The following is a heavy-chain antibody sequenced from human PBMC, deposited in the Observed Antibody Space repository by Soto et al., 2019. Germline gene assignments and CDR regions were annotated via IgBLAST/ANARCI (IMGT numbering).Heavy chain of an antibody. CDR2: IIPISGTA. CDR3: ARSQGSSTSLEIYYYYYYGMDV. J-gene: IGHJ6*02. Sequence: VQLEQFGAEVKKPGASVKVSCTASGGTFSSYAISWVRQAPGQGLEWMGGIIPISGTANYAQKFQGRVTITADESTSTAYMELSSLRSEDTAVYYCARSQGSSTSLEIYYYYYYGMDVWGQGTTVTVSS. D-gene: IGHD2-2*01. V-gene: IGHV1-69*01. CDR1: GGTFSSYA.